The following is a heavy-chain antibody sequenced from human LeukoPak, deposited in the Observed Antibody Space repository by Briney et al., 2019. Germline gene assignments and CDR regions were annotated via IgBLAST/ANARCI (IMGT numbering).Heavy chain of an antibody. J-gene: IGHJ6*03. Sequence: ASVKVSCKASGYTFTSYDINWVRQATGQGLEWMGWVNPNSGNTGYAQKFQGRVTITRNTSISTAYMELSSLRSEDTAVYYCYIVVVPAALDGYYYYMDVWGKGTTVTVSS. CDR3: YIVVVPAALDGYYYYMDV. CDR1: GYTFTSYD. V-gene: IGHV1-8*03. D-gene: IGHD2-2*01. CDR2: VNPNSGNT.